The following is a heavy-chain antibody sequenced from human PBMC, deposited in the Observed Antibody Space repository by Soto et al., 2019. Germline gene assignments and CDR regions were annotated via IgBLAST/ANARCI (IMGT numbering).Heavy chain of an antibody. V-gene: IGHV3-15*07. CDR3: TTDPYGLLNNWFDP. J-gene: IGHJ5*02. CDR2: IKSKTDGGTT. Sequence: GGSLRLSCAASGFTFSNAWMNWVRQAPGKGLEWVGRIKSKTDGGTTDYAAPVKGRFTISRDDSKNTLYLQMNSLKTEDTAVYYCTTDPYGLLNNWFDPWGQGTLVTVSS. CDR1: GFTFSNAW. D-gene: IGHD4-17*01.